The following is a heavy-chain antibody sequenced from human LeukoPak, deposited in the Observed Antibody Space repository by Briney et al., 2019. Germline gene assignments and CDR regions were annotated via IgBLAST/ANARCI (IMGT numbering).Heavy chain of an antibody. CDR1: GFTFTNYS. V-gene: IGHV3-7*01. J-gene: IGHJ4*02. CDR3: ARDRTTIFGVVLDY. CDR2: IKQDGSEK. D-gene: IGHD3-3*01. Sequence: GGSLRLSCAASGFTFTNYSMNWVRQAPGKGLEWVANIKQDGSEKYYVDSVKGRFTISRDNAKKSLYLQINSLRAEDTAVYYCARDRTTIFGVVLDYWGQGTLVTVSS.